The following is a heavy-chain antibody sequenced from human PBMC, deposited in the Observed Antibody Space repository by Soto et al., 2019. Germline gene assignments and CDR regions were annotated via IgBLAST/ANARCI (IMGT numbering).Heavy chain of an antibody. CDR2: INHSGST. J-gene: IGHJ5*02. CDR1: GGSFSDYH. D-gene: IGHD6-13*01. V-gene: IGHV4-34*01. Sequence: PSETLSLTCSVYGGSFSDYHCSGIRQPPGKGLEWIGEINHSGSTNYNPSLKSRVNISVDTSKKYFSLKLSSVAAADTAVYYCARGRWDYSQSWFDPWGEGTLVTVSS. CDR3: ARGRWDYSQSWFDP.